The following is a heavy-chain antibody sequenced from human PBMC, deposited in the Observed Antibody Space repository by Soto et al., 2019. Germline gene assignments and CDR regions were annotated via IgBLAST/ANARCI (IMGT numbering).Heavy chain of an antibody. J-gene: IGHJ4*02. CDR1: GGSFSGYY. CDR2: INHSGST. Sequence: PSETLSLTCAVYGGSFSGYYWSWIRQPPGKGLEWIGEINHSGSTNYNPSLKSRVTISVDTSKNQFSLKLSSVTAADTAVYYRARGRYSGRYCSGGSCFYYFDYWGQGTLVTVSS. V-gene: IGHV4-34*01. CDR3: ARGRYSGRYCSGGSCFYYFDY. D-gene: IGHD2-15*01.